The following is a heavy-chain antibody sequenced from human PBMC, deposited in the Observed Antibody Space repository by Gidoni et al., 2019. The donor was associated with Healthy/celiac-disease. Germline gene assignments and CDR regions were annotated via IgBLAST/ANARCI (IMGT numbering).Heavy chain of an antibody. CDR3: ARGVAYYYDSSGYSFGNWFDP. D-gene: IGHD3-22*01. V-gene: IGHV1-2*07. CDR1: GYTFTGSY. Sequence: QVQLVQSGAEVKKPGASVKVSCKASGYTFTGSYMHWGRQAPGQGLEWMGWINPNSGGTNYAHKFQGRVTMTRDTSSSTAYMELSRLRSDDTAVYYCARGVAYYYDSSGYSFGNWFDPWGQGTLVTVSS. J-gene: IGHJ5*02. CDR2: INPNSGGT.